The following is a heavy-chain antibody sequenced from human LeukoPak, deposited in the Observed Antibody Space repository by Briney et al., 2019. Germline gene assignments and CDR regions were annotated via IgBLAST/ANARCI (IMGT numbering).Heavy chain of an antibody. V-gene: IGHV3-7*01. CDR3: ARDSCSSTSCYPTPLIDY. J-gene: IGHJ4*02. CDR2: IKQDGSEK. CDR1: GFTFSSYW. Sequence: PAGGSLRLSCAASGFTFSSYWMSWVRQAPGKGLEWVANIKQDGSEKYYVDSVKGRFTISRDNAKNSLYLQMNSLRAEDTAVYYCARDSCSSTSCYPTPLIDYWGQGTLVTVSS. D-gene: IGHD2-2*01.